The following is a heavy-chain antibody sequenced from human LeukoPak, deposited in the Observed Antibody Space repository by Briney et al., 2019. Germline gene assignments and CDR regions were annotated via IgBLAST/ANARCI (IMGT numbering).Heavy chain of an antibody. CDR1: GGTFSSYA. CDR2: IIPILGIA. V-gene: IGHV1-69*04. CDR3: ARSRWSSSWSGFSFDY. Sequence: SVKVSCKASGGTFSSYAISWVRQAPGQGLEWMGRIIPILGIANYAQKFQGRVTITADKSTSTAYMELSSLRSEDTAVYYCARSRWSSSWSGFSFDYWGQGTLVTVSS. D-gene: IGHD6-13*01. J-gene: IGHJ4*02.